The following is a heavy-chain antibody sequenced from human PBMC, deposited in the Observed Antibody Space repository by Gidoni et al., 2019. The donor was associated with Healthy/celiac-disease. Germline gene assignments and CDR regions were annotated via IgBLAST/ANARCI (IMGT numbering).Heavy chain of an antibody. Sequence: QVQLVESGGGVVQPGRSLRLSCAASGFTFSSYGMDWVRQGPGKGLEMVAVIGYDGSSKDYADSVKGRFTISRDNSKNTLYLQMNSLRAEDTAVYYCARVGGYYDYVWGSYRPYYYGMDVWGQGTTVTVSS. D-gene: IGHD3-16*02. CDR3: ARVGGYYDYVWGSYRPYYYGMDV. CDR1: GFTFSSYG. V-gene: IGHV3-33*01. CDR2: IGYDGSSK. J-gene: IGHJ6*02.